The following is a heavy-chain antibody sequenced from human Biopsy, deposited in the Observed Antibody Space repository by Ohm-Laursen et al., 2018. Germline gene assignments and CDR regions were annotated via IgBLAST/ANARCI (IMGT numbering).Heavy chain of an antibody. J-gene: IGHJ4*02. D-gene: IGHD6-19*01. CDR2: IYDRGSTA. Sequence: LSLTCTVSGDSVSSGSFYWTWIRQPPGQGLEYIGYIYDRGSTANYNPSLESRVTMSVDMPKNQFSLKPSSVTAADTAIYYCARGMRSSGWPYFDSWGQGTLVTVSS. CDR1: GDSVSSGSFY. CDR3: ARGMRSSGWPYFDS. V-gene: IGHV4-61*01.